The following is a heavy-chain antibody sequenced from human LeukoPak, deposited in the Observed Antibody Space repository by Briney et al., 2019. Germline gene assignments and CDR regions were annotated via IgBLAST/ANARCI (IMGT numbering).Heavy chain of an antibody. V-gene: IGHV3-48*03. CDR3: AELGITMIGGV. CDR1: GLTFSSYE. D-gene: IGHD3-10*02. J-gene: IGHJ6*04. Sequence: PGGSLRLSCVASGLTFSSYEMNWVRQAPGKGLEWVSYISSSGSTIYYADSVKGRFTISRDNAKNSLYLQMNSLRAEGTAVYYCAELGITMIGGVWGKGTTVTISS. CDR2: ISSSGSTI.